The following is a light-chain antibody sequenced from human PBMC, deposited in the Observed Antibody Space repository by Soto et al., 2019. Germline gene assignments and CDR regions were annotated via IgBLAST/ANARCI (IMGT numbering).Light chain of an antibody. CDR2: GAS. CDR3: QQYNNWPRT. V-gene: IGKV3-15*01. Sequence: EIVMTQSPATLSVYPGERATLSCRASQSVSSNLAWYQQKPGQAPRLLIYGASTRATGIPARFSGSGSGTEFTLTISSLQSEDFAVYYCQQYNNWPRTFGQGPRWIS. CDR1: QSVSSN. J-gene: IGKJ1*01.